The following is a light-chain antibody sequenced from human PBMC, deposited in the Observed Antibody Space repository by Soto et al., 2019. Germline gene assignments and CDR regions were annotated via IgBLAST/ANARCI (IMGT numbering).Light chain of an antibody. V-gene: IGLV2-14*01. J-gene: IGLJ1*01. Sequence: QSVLTQPASMSGSPGQSITISCTGTSSDIGRYNFVSWYQHHPGKAPKLIIYEATKRPSGVSYRFSGSKSGNTASLTISGLQAEDEADYYCTSYTTTTLEVFGTGTKVTVL. CDR3: TSYTTTTLEV. CDR2: EAT. CDR1: SSDIGRYNF.